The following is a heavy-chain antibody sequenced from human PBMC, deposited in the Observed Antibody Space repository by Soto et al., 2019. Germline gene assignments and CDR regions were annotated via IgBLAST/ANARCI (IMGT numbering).Heavy chain of an antibody. D-gene: IGHD2-8*02. J-gene: IGHJ4*02. Sequence: QVQLVQSGAEVKKPGASVKVSCKASGYIFTTYYMHWVRQAPGQGLEWMGVITPSGGSTSYAPKIQGRVTMTRDTSTNTVYMEVSSLSSEGTAMYYGTRGGVDISGGTDYWGQGTLVTVSS. CDR2: ITPSGGST. V-gene: IGHV1-46*03. CDR3: TRGGVDISGGTDY. CDR1: GYIFTTYY.